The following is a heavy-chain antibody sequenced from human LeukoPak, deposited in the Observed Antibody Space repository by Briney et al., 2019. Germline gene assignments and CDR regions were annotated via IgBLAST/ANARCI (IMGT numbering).Heavy chain of an antibody. D-gene: IGHD6-13*01. CDR1: GESFSGYY. V-gene: IGHV4-34*01. J-gene: IGHJ4*02. CDR3: ARVTGYVMEDYFDY. Sequence: PSETLSLTCAVYGESFSGYYWSWIRQPPGKGLEWIGEINHSGSTNYNPSLKSRVTISVDTSKNQFSLKLSSVTAADTAVYYCARVTGYVMEDYFDYWGQGTLVTVSS. CDR2: INHSGST.